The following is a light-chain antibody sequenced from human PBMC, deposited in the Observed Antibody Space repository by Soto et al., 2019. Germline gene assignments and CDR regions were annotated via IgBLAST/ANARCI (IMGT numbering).Light chain of an antibody. V-gene: IGKV4-1*01. Sequence: DIVMTQSPDSLAVSLGERATINCKSSQSVLYSSNNKNYLAWYQQKPGQPTKLLIYWASTRESGVPDRFSGSGSGTDFTLTISSLQAEDVAVYYCQQYYSTPVAFGQGTRLEMK. CDR2: WAS. J-gene: IGKJ5*01. CDR1: QSVLYSSNNKNY. CDR3: QQYYSTPVA.